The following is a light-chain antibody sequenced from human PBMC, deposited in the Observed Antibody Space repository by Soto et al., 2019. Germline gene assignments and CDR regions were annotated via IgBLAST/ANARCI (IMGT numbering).Light chain of an antibody. CDR3: GTWDTSLPACV. CDR1: ASNIGNNS. CDR2: DDN. Sequence: QSVLTQPPSVSAAPGQRVTISCSGSASNIGNNSVSWYQQLPGAAPKLLIYDDNNRPSGIPDRFSGSKSGTSATLGITGLQTGDEADYSCGTWDTSLPACVFGPGTKVTVL. J-gene: IGLJ1*01. V-gene: IGLV1-51*01.